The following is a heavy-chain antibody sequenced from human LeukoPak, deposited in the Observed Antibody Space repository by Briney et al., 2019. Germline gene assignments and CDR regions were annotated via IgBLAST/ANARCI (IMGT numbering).Heavy chain of an antibody. CDR2: INHSGST. Sequence: SDTLSLTCAVYGGSFSGYYWSWIRQPPGKGLEWIGEINHSGSTNYNPSLKSRVTISVDTSKSQFSLKLSSVTAADTAVYYCARGPAGYSSGWFDYWGQGTLVTVSS. CDR3: ARGPAGYSSGWFDY. V-gene: IGHV4-34*01. CDR1: GGSFSGYY. J-gene: IGHJ4*02. D-gene: IGHD6-19*01.